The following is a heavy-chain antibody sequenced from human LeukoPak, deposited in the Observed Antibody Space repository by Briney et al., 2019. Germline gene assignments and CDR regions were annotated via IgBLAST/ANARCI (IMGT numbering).Heavy chain of an antibody. Sequence: SETLSLTCAVSGGSISSYYWSWIRQPPGKGLEWIGYIYYSGSTNYNPSLKSRVTISVDTSKNQFSLKLSSVTAADTAVYYCARDYTYYDFWSGYSRHWGAGMDVWGQGTTVTVSS. CDR1: GGSISSYY. CDR3: ARDYTYYDFWSGYSRHWGAGMDV. CDR2: IYYSGST. J-gene: IGHJ6*02. V-gene: IGHV4-59*01. D-gene: IGHD3-3*01.